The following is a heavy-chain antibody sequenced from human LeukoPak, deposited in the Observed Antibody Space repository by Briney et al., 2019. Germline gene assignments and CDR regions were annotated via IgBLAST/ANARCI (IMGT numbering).Heavy chain of an antibody. CDR3: ARDLRYSSSSQTSYGMDV. Sequence: PGGSLTLSCAASGFTFSDYYMSWLRQAPGKGLEWVSYISSSSSYTNYADSVKGRFTISRDNAKNSLYLQMNSLRAEDTAVYYCARDLRYSSSSQTSYGMDVWGQGTTVTVSS. CDR1: GFTFSDYY. V-gene: IGHV3-11*06. CDR2: ISSSSSYT. D-gene: IGHD6-6*01. J-gene: IGHJ6*02.